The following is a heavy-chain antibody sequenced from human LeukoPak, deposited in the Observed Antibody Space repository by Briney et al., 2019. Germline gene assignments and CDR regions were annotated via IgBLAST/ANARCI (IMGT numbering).Heavy chain of an antibody. J-gene: IGHJ4*02. D-gene: IGHD3-10*01. V-gene: IGHV1-18*01. Sequence: GASVKVSCTASGYTFTSHGITWVRQAPGQGFEWMGWISAYNGDTKYPETSQVRVTLTTDTSTNTVYMELRNLKSDDTAVYYCARGGSGSYYDYWGQGTLITVSS. CDR3: ARGGSGSYYDY. CDR2: ISAYNGDT. CDR1: GYTFTSHG.